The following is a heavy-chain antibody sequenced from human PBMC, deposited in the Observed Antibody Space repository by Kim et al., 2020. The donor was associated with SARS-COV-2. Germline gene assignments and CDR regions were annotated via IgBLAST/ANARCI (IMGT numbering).Heavy chain of an antibody. J-gene: IGHJ6*02. CDR2: ISYDGSNK. Sequence: GGSLRLSCAASGFTFSSYGMHWVRQAPGKGLEWVAVISYDGSNKYYADSVKGRFTISRDNSKNTLYLQMNSLRAEDTAVYYCAKDPYSSGWYYYYYGMDVWGQGTTVTVSS. D-gene: IGHD6-19*01. CDR3: AKDPYSSGWYYYYYGMDV. CDR1: GFTFSSYG. V-gene: IGHV3-30*18.